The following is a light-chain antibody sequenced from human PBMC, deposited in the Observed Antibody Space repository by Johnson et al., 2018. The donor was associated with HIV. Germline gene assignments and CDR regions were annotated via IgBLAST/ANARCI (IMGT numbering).Light chain of an antibody. J-gene: IGLJ1*01. V-gene: IGLV1-51*01. CDR1: SSNIGNNY. CDR2: DNN. Sequence: QSVLTQSPSVSVAPGQKVTISCSGSSSNIGNNYASWYQQLPGTAPKLLIYDNNKRPSGIPDRLSGSTSGTSATLGITGLPTGDEADYYCGTWDSSLSAGVFGTGTKVTVL. CDR3: GTWDSSLSAGV.